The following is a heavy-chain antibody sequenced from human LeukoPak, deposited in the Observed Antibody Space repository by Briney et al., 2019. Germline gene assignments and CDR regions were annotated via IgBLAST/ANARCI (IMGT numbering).Heavy chain of an antibody. CDR3: AKGKTVLRYFDWLLYKDY. V-gene: IGHV3-23*01. Sequence: GSLRLSCAASGFTFSSYAMSWVRQAPGKGLEWVSAISGSGGSTYYADSVKGRFTISRDNSKNTLYLQMNSLRAEDTAVYYCAKGKTVLRYFDWLLYKDYWGQGTLVTVSS. J-gene: IGHJ4*02. CDR2: ISGSGGST. D-gene: IGHD3-9*01. CDR1: GFTFSSYA.